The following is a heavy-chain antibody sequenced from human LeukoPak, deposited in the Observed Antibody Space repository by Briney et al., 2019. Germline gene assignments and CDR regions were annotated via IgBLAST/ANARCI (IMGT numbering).Heavy chain of an antibody. V-gene: IGHV3-53*01. CDR2: IYSSGST. J-gene: IGHJ4*02. CDR1: GFTANNNY. D-gene: IGHD3-22*01. CDR3: ARDLGYYASSAN. Sequence: GGSLRLSCAASGFTANNNYMSWVRQAPGKGLEWVSVIYSSGSTYYADSVKGRFTISRDISKNSLYLQMTSLRAEDTAVYYCARDLGYYASSANWGQGTLVTVSS.